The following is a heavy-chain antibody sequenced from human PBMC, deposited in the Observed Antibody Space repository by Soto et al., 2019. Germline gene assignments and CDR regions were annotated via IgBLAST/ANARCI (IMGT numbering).Heavy chain of an antibody. D-gene: IGHD6-6*01. V-gene: IGHV3-7*03. CDR1: GFIFSNYW. CDR3: ARIGYSSSSLDY. CDR2: IKQDGSHI. Sequence: EVQLVESGGGLVQPGGSLRLSCAASGFIFSNYWMTWVRQAPGKGLEWVANIKQDGSHIYYVDSLKGRFTISRDNAKNLVYLQMNSLRPEDTAVYYCARIGYSSSSLDYWGQGTLVIVS. J-gene: IGHJ4*02.